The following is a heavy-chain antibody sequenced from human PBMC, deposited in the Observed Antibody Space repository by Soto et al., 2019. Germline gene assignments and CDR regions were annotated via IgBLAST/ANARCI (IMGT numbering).Heavy chain of an antibody. CDR2: YSGTT. V-gene: IGHV4-30-4*01. J-gene: IGHJ4*02. CDR3: ARSRGGYFDY. Sequence: YSGTTSYSPSLKSRVAISLDTSKNQFSLSLSSVTAADTAVYYCARSRGGYFDYWGQGTLVTSPQ. D-gene: IGHD3-16*01.